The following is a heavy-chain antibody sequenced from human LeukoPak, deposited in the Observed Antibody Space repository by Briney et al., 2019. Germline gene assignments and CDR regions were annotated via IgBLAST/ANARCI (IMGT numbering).Heavy chain of an antibody. CDR2: ISSSSSTI. V-gene: IGHV3-48*04. CDR1: GLTFSTYG. CDR3: ARVSSRDGYNNDP. D-gene: IGHD5-24*01. J-gene: IGHJ5*02. Sequence: PGKSLRLSCAASGLTFSTYGMHWVRQAPGKGLEWVSYISSSSSTINYADSVKGRFTISRDNAKNSLYLQMNSLRAEDTAVYYCARVSSRDGYNNDPWGQGILVTVSS.